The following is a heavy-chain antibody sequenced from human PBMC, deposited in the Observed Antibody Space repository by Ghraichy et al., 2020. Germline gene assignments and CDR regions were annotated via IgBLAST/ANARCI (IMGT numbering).Heavy chain of an antibody. Sequence: SETLSLTCTVSGGSISSGDYYWSWIRQPPGKGLEWIGYIYYSGSTYYNPSLKSRVTISVDTSKNQFSLKLSSVTAADTAVYYCARNMITYCSGGSCYSGGLDYWGQGTLVTVSS. V-gene: IGHV4-30-4*01. J-gene: IGHJ4*02. CDR2: IYYSGST. D-gene: IGHD2-15*01. CDR3: ARNMITYCSGGSCYSGGLDY. CDR1: GGSISSGDYY.